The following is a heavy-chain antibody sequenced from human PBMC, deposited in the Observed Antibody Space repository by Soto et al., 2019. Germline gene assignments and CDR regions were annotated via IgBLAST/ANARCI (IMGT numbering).Heavy chain of an antibody. V-gene: IGHV1-69*01. CDR3: ARGAAAAVIYYFDY. CDR1: GGTFSSYA. J-gene: IGHJ4*02. D-gene: IGHD6-13*01. Sequence: QVQLVQSGAEVKKPGSSVKVSCKASGGTFSSYAISWVRQAPGQGLEWMGGIIPIFGTANYAQKFKGRVTITADESTSTAYLELSSLRSEDTAVYYCARGAAAAVIYYFDYWGQGTLVTVSS. CDR2: IIPIFGTA.